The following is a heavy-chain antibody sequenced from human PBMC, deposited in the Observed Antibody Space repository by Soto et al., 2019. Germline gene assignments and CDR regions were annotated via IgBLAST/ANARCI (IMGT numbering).Heavy chain of an antibody. J-gene: IGHJ4*02. CDR2: IYWNDDK. D-gene: IGHD3-22*01. V-gene: IGHV2-5*01. Sequence: QITLKESGPTLVKPTQTLTLTCTFSGFSLTTSGVGVAWIRQPPGKALEWLALIYWNDDKRYSPPLKSRLTITKDTSKDHVVLTRTNMDPVDTATYYCAHRPPATYDNSSYYFDYWGQGTLVTVSS. CDR1: GFSLTTSGVG. CDR3: AHRPPATYDNSSYYFDY.